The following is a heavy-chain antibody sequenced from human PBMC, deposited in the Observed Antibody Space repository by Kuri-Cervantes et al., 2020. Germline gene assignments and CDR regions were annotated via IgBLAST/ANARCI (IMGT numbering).Heavy chain of an antibody. CDR1: GFTFSSYA. CDR2: ISSNGGST. V-gene: IGHV3-64*02. J-gene: IGHJ4*02. CDR3: ANSYSTDFDY. D-gene: IGHD2-21*01. Sequence: GESLKVSCAASGFTFSSYAMHWVRQAPGKGLEYVSAISSNGGSTYYADSVKGRFTISRDNSKNTLYLQMNSLRAEDTAVYYCANSYSTDFDYWGQGTLVTVSS.